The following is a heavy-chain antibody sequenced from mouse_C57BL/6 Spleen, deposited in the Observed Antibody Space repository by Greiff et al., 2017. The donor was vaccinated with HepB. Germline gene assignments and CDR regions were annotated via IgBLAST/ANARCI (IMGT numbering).Heavy chain of an antibody. Sequence: QVQLQQPGAELVKPGASVKLSCKASGYTFTSYWMQWVKQRPGQGLEWIGEIDPSDSYTNYNQKFKGKATLTVDTSSSTAYMQLSSLTSEDSAVYYGAGRGVSNFYLDYGGKGTTLPVSS. V-gene: IGHV1-50*01. J-gene: IGHJ2*01. CDR3: AGRGVSNFYLDY. CDR2: IDPSDSYT. D-gene: IGHD2-5*01. CDR1: GYTFTSYW.